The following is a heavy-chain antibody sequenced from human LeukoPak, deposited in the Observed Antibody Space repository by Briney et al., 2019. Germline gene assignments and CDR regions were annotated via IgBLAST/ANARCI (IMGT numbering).Heavy chain of an antibody. Sequence: GGSLRLSCAASGFTFSTYSMNWVHQAPGKGLEWVSSISSSGISKYYADSVKGRFTISRDNAKNSLYLQMNSLRADDTAVYYCARGLVPAAYDYWGQGTLVTVSS. CDR2: ISSSGISK. CDR3: ARGLVPAAYDY. CDR1: GFTFSTYS. V-gene: IGHV3-21*06. D-gene: IGHD2-2*01. J-gene: IGHJ4*02.